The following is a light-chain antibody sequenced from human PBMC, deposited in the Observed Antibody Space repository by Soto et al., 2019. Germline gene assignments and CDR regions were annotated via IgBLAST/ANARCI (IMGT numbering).Light chain of an antibody. CDR2: KAS. J-gene: IGKJ1*01. CDR1: QTISTL. V-gene: IGKV1-5*03. CDR3: QQYSTYPWT. Sequence: DIQMTQSPSTLSASVGDRVTITCRASQTISTLLAWYQQRPGKAPNLLIYKASSLESWVPSRFSGSGSGTEFTLTISNLQPDDFATYFCQQYSTYPWTFDQGPKVEV.